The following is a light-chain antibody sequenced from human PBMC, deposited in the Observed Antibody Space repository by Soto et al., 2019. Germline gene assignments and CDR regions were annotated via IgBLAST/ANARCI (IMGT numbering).Light chain of an antibody. CDR3: EQVRSFPIT. CDR1: QGISSY. Sequence: DIQFTRTRTFLWSGLGDPVSITCRASQGISSYLAWYQQKPGKAPKLLIYAASTLQSGVPSRFSGSGSGTDFTLAISSLQPEDFATYYCEQVRSFPITFGQGTRLEIK. CDR2: AAS. V-gene: IGKV1-9*01. J-gene: IGKJ5*01.